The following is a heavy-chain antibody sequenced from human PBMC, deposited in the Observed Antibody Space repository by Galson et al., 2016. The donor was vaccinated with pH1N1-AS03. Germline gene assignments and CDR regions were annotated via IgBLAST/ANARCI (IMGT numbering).Heavy chain of an antibody. D-gene: IGHD6-13*01. V-gene: IGHV3-64*01. CDR2: ISGNGYST. J-gene: IGHJ4*02. CDR1: GLTFSSYA. CDR3: ARGPVSYSNYWFPPPDY. Sequence: SLRLSCAASGLTFSSYAMHWVRQAPGKGLEYVSAISGNGYSTYYANSVKGRFTISRDNSKSTLFLQMGSLRPEDRAVYYCARGPVSYSNYWFPPPDYWGQGTLVTVSS.